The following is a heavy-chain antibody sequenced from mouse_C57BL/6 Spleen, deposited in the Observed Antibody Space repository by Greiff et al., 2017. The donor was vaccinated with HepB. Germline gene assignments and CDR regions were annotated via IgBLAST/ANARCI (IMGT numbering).Heavy chain of an antibody. CDR1: GFSLTSYG. CDR3: ATDYGTGYFDV. J-gene: IGHJ1*03. CDR2: IWSGGST. D-gene: IGHD1-1*01. V-gene: IGHV2-2*01. Sequence: VKLVESGPGLVQPSQSLSITCTVSGFSLTSYGVHWVRQSPGKGLEWLGVIWSGGSTDYNAAFISRLSISKDNSKSQVFFKMNSLQADDTAIYYCATDYGTGYFDVWGTGTTVTVSS.